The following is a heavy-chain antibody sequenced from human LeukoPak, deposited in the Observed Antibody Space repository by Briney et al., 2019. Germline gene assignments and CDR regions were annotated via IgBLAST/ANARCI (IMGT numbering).Heavy chain of an antibody. CDR1: RITLTSSW. CDR2: IRPDGTIK. Sequence: GGSLRLSCTASRITLTSSWMTWVRQAPGKGLEWVANIRPDGTIKHYLDSVNGRFTISRDNAKNSLYLQMDSLRGEDTAVYYCVRGTSPAESGQAYDAFDLWGQGTMVTVSS. CDR3: VRGTSPAESGQAYDAFDL. D-gene: IGHD1-26*01. J-gene: IGHJ3*01. V-gene: IGHV3-7*01.